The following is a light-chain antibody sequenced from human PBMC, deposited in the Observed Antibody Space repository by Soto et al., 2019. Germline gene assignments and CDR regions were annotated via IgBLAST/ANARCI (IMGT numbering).Light chain of an antibody. CDR2: GTS. V-gene: IGKV3-20*01. J-gene: IGKJ1*01. CDR1: QSVSSN. CDR3: QQYTTSSWT. Sequence: IGLTQNQATLSVSPGERATLSCRASQSVSSNLAWYQQKPGQAPRVLIYGTSSRATGIPDRFSGSGSGTDFTLTISRLEPEDFAVYYCQQYTTSSWTFGQGTKVDIK.